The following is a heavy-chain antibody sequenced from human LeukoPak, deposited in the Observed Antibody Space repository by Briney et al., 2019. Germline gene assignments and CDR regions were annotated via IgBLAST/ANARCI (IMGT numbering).Heavy chain of an antibody. J-gene: IGHJ4*02. Sequence: ASVKVSCKASGYTFTSYYMHWVRQAPGQGLEWMGIINPSGGSTSYAQKFQGRVTMTRDTSTSTVYMELSSLRSEDTAVYYCARSLPNYRCYDSLRAASGPGYYFDYWGQGTLVTVSS. D-gene: IGHD3-3*01. CDR2: INPSGGST. CDR3: ARSLPNYRCYDSLRAASGPGYYFDY. V-gene: IGHV1-46*01. CDR1: GYTFTSYY.